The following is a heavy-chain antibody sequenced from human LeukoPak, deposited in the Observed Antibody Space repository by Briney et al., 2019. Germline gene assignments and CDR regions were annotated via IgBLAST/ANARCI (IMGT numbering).Heavy chain of an antibody. CDR2: TCNDGGIT. V-gene: IGHV3-74*01. Sequence: GGSLRLSCAASGFTIRHYCMHWVRQAPGKGLVWVSRTCNDGGITNYPDSVKGRFTISRDNARDTVYLQMNSLRPEDTGVYFCVRDLRETNFWGQGTLVTVSS. J-gene: IGHJ4*02. D-gene: IGHD4-11*01. CDR3: VRDLRETNF. CDR1: GFTIRHYC.